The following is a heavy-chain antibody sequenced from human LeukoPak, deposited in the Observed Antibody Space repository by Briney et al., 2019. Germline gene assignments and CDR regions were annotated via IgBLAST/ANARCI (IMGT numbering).Heavy chain of an antibody. Sequence: GGSLRLSCAASGFTFSSYGMHWVRQAPGKGLERVAFIRYDGSNKYYADSVKGRFTISRDNSKNTLYLQMNSLRAEDTAVYYCAKTQLERRSPFDYWGQGTLVTVSS. J-gene: IGHJ4*02. D-gene: IGHD1-1*01. CDR2: IRYDGSNK. CDR3: AKTQLERRSPFDY. V-gene: IGHV3-30*02. CDR1: GFTFSSYG.